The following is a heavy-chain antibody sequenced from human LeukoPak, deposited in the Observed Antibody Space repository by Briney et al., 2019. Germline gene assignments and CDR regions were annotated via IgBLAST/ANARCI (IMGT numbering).Heavy chain of an antibody. CDR1: GFTFRNYW. CDR2: INQEGNDK. V-gene: IGHV3-7*03. D-gene: IGHD2-21*01. Sequence: GGSLRLSCVASGFTFRNYWMTWVRQAPGKGLEWAANINQEGNDKYYVDSVKGRFTISRDNTKNSLFLQMNSLRAEDTAVYYCVVTRTRGDHWGQGTLVTVSS. CDR3: VVTRTRGDH. J-gene: IGHJ1*01.